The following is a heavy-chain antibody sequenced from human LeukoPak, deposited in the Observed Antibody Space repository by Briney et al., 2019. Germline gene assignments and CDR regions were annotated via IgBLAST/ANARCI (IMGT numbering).Heavy chain of an antibody. V-gene: IGHV1-18*01. CDR3: ARDWGTEAIVVVPAAILSSYGMDV. Sequence: ASVKVSCKASGYTFTSYGISWVRQAPGQGLEWMGWISAYNGNTNYAQKLQGRVTMTTDTSTSTAYMELRSLRSDDTAVYYCARDWGTEAIVVVPAAILSSYGMDVWGQGTTVTVSS. J-gene: IGHJ6*02. CDR2: ISAYNGNT. D-gene: IGHD2-2*01. CDR1: GYTFTSYG.